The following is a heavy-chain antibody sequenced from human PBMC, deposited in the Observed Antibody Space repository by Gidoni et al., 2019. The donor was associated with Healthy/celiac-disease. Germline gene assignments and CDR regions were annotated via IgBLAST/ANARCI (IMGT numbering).Heavy chain of an antibody. CDR3: ARSIPITMVRGAALGVYDY. CDR1: GFTFSAYY. Sequence: QVQLVESGGGLFKPGGSLRLSCAASGFTFSAYYLSWIRQAPGKGLEWVSYISSSGSTIYYADSVKGRFTISRDNAKNSLYLQMNSLRAEDTAVYYCARSIPITMVRGAALGVYDYWCQGTLVTVSS. V-gene: IGHV3-11*01. D-gene: IGHD3-10*01. J-gene: IGHJ4*02. CDR2: ISSSGSTI.